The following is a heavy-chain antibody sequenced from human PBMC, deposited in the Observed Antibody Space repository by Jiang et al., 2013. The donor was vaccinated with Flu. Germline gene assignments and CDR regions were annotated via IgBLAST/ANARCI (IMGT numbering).Heavy chain of an antibody. CDR2: INTNTGNP. D-gene: IGHD2-15*01. Sequence: FTSYAMNWVRQAPGQGLEWMGWINTNTGNPTYAQGFTGRFVFSLGTSVSTAYLQISSLKAEDTAVYYCAMELAATLRYYYYGMDVWGQGTTVTVSS. J-gene: IGHJ6*02. V-gene: IGHV7-4-1*02. CDR1: FTSYA. CDR3: AMELAATLRYYYYGMDV.